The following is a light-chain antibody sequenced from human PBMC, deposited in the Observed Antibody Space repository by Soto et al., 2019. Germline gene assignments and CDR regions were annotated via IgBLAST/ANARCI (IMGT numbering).Light chain of an antibody. V-gene: IGLV2-14*01. CDR3: SSYTSSSTTF. Sequence: QSALTQPASVSGSPGQSITISCTGTSSDVGGYNYVSWYQQHPGKAPKLMIYEVSNRPSGVSNRFSGSKSGNTASLTISGLQAEDEADYYCSSYTSSSTTFFGGGTQLTFL. CDR1: SSDVGGYNY. CDR2: EVS. J-gene: IGLJ2*01.